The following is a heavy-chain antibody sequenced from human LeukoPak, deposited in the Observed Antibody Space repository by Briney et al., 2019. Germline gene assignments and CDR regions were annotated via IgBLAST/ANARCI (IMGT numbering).Heavy chain of an antibody. CDR2: ITAYNDNT. D-gene: IGHD3-10*01. CDR1: GYTFTSYG. J-gene: IGHJ4*02. CDR3: ATLPNPDYYGSGSYQSYYFDY. V-gene: IGHV1-18*01. Sequence: ASVKVSCKASGYTFTSYGISWVRQAPGQGLEWMGWITAYNDNTNYAQKFQGRVTITADESTSTAYMELSSLRSEDTAVYYCATLPNPDYYGSGSYQSYYFDYWGQGTLVTVSS.